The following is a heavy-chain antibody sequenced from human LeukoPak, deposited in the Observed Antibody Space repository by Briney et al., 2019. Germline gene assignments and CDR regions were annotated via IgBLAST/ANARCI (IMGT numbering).Heavy chain of an antibody. Sequence: ESGPTLVKPTQTLTLTCTFSGFSLSTSGMGVGCIRQPPGKALEWLALIYWDDDKRYSPSLKSRLTITKDTSKNQVVLTMTNMDPVDTATYYCAHRRGAGYFDYWGQGTLVTVSS. V-gene: IGHV2-5*02. CDR2: IYWDDDK. D-gene: IGHD6-19*01. CDR3: AHRRGAGYFDY. J-gene: IGHJ4*02. CDR1: GFSLSTSGMG.